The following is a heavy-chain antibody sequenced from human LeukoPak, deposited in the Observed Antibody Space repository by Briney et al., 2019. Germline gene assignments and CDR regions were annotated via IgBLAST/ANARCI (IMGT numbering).Heavy chain of an antibody. CDR1: GFTFSSYW. Sequence: PGGSLRLSCAASGFTFSSYWMSWVRQAPGKGLEWVANIEQDGSEKYYVDSVKGRFTISRDNAKNSLYLQMNSLRAEDTAVYYCARTYCSGGSCYEGLEMAYGMDVRGQGTTVTVSS. D-gene: IGHD2-15*01. J-gene: IGHJ6*02. CDR3: ARTYCSGGSCYEGLEMAYGMDV. CDR2: IEQDGSEK. V-gene: IGHV3-7*01.